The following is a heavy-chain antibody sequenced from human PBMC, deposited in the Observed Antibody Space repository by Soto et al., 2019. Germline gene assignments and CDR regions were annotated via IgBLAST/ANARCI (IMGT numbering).Heavy chain of an antibody. CDR3: SRAGGDYDSSGYSPDAFDI. J-gene: IGHJ3*02. CDR1: GGTFSSYA. V-gene: IGHV1-69*06. Sequence: QVPLVQSGAEVKKPGSSVKVSCKASGGTFSSYAISWVRQAPGHGLEWMGGSIPSFGTANYAQTFQGRVTITADKSTSTAYMELSSLRSEYTAVYYCSRAGGDYDSSGYSPDAFDIWGQGTIFTVAS. D-gene: IGHD3-22*01. CDR2: SIPSFGTA.